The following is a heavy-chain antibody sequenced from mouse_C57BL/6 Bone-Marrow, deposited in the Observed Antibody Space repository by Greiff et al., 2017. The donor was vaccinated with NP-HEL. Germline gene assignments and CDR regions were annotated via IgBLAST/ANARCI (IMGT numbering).Heavy chain of an antibody. D-gene: IGHD1-1*02. V-gene: IGHV1-81*01. Sequence: QVQLQQSGAELARPGASVKLSCKASGYTFTSYGISWVKQRTGQGLEWIGEIYPRSGNTYYNETFKGKATLTADKSSSTAYMELRSLTSEDSAVYFCARRGGWYFDVWGTGTTVTVSS. CDR1: GYTFTSYG. CDR2: IYPRSGNT. J-gene: IGHJ1*03. CDR3: ARRGGWYFDV.